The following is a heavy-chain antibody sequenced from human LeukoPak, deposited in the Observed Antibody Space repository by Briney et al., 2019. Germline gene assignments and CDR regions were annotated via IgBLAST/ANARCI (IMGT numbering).Heavy chain of an antibody. D-gene: IGHD7-27*01. Sequence: ASVNVSCKASGYTFTRYDINWVRQATGQGLEWMGWMNPNSGNTGYAQKFQGRVTITRNTSISTAYMELSSLRSEDTAVYYCARGSPTGDLDYWGQGTLVTVSS. CDR1: GYTFTRYD. V-gene: IGHV1-8*03. J-gene: IGHJ4*02. CDR2: MNPNSGNT. CDR3: ARGSPTGDLDY.